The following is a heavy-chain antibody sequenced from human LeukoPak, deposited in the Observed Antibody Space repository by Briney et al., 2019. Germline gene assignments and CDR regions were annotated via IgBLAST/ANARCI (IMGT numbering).Heavy chain of an antibody. CDR1: GYTFTSYY. D-gene: IGHD3-22*01. J-gene: IGHJ4*02. Sequence: ASVKVSCKASGYTFTSYYMHWVRQAPGQGLEWMGIINPSGGSTSYAQKFQGRVTMTRDTSTSTVYMELSSLRSEDTAVYYCASALYYYDSSGYMAGRKYFDCWGQGTLVTVSS. V-gene: IGHV1-46*01. CDR2: INPSGGST. CDR3: ASALYYYDSSGYMAGRKYFDC.